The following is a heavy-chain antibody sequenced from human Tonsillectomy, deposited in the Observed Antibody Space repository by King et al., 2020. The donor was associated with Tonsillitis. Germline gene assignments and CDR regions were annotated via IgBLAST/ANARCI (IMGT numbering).Heavy chain of an antibody. V-gene: IGHV3-23*04. J-gene: IGHJ3*02. D-gene: IGHD3-22*01. CDR1: GFTFSSYA. CDR2: ISGSGGST. CDR3: AKDRDSSGYLDAFDI. Sequence: EVQLVESGGGLVQPGGSLRLSCAASGFTFSSYAMSWVRQAPGKGLEWVSAISGSGGSTHYADSVKGRFTISRDNSKNTLYLQMNSLRAEDTAVYYCAKDRDSSGYLDAFDIWAKGQWSPSLQ.